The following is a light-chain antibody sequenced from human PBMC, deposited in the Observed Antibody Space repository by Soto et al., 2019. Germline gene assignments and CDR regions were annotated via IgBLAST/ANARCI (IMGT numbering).Light chain of an antibody. J-gene: IGLJ2*01. V-gene: IGLV1-47*02. CDR3: AAWDDSLSGVV. Sequence: QAVVTQPTSVSGTPGQRVTIFCSGRRSNIGSNLVYWYQQLPGTAPKLLIFSNDQRPSGVPDRFSGSRSGTSASLAISGLRSEDEGDYYCAAWDDSLSGVVFGGGTQLTVL. CDR2: SND. CDR1: RSNIGSNL.